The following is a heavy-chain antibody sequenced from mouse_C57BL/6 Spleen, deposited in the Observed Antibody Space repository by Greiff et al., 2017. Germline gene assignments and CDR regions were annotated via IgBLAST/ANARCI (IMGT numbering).Heavy chain of an antibody. CDR1: GFNIKDYY. D-gene: IGHD1-1*01. CDR2: IDPADGET. J-gene: IGHJ1*03. Sequence: VQLQQSGAELVKPGASVKLSCTASGFNIKDYYMHWVKQRTEQGLEWIGRIDPADGETKYAPKFQGKATITADTSSNTAYLQLSILTSEDTAVYYVARTNYDGSSYDWYFDVWGTGTTVTVSS. V-gene: IGHV14-2*01. CDR3: ARTNYDGSSYDWYFDV.